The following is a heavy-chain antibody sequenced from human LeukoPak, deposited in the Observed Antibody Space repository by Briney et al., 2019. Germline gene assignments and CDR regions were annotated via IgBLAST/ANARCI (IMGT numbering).Heavy chain of an antibody. CDR1: GGSISSYH. Sequence: PSETLSLTCTVSGGSISSYHWSWIRQPPGKGLEWIGYIYYSGSTYYNPSLKSRVTISVDTSKNQFSLKLSSVTAADTAVYYCARTTHYDFWSGPNAEYFQHWGQGTLVTVSS. CDR2: IYYSGST. J-gene: IGHJ1*01. CDR3: ARTTHYDFWSGPNAEYFQH. V-gene: IGHV4-59*08. D-gene: IGHD3-3*01.